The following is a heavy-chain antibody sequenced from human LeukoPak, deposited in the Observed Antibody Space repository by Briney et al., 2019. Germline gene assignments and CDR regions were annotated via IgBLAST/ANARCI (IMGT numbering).Heavy chain of an antibody. CDR3: TGELAGTTVHY. J-gene: IGHJ4*02. CDR1: GGSISSSSYH. CDR2: IYYSGST. Sequence: SETLSLTCTVSGGSISSSSYHWGWIRQPPGKGLEWIGSIYYSGSTYYNPSLKSRVTISVDTSKNQFSLKLSSVTATDTALYYCTGELAGTTVHYWGQGTLVTVSS. V-gene: IGHV4-39*07. D-gene: IGHD1-7*01.